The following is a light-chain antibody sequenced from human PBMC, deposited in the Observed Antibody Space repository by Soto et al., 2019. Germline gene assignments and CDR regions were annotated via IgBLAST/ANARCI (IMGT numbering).Light chain of an antibody. CDR3: SSYRASSTTHYV. Sequence: QSPLTQPASLSGSPGQSITISCTGTSSDVGGYNYVSWYQQHPGKGPKLMIYDVNNRPSGVSDRFSGSKSGNTASLTISGLQAEDEADYYCSSYRASSTTHYVFGTGTKLTVL. CDR2: DVN. J-gene: IGLJ1*01. CDR1: SSDVGGYNY. V-gene: IGLV2-14*03.